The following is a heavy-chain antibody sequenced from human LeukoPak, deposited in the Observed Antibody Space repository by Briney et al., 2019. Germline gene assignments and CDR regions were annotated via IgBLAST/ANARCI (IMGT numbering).Heavy chain of an antibody. Sequence: SQTLSLTCTVSGGSISSGGYYWSWIRQHPGKGLVWIGYIYYSGSTYYNPSLKSRVTISVDTAKNQFSLKLSSVTAADTAVYYCARDPDYYGSGSYSYFDYWGQGTLVTVSS. CDR1: GGSISSGGYY. D-gene: IGHD3-10*01. J-gene: IGHJ4*02. V-gene: IGHV4-31*03. CDR3: ARDPDYYGSGSYSYFDY. CDR2: IYYSGST.